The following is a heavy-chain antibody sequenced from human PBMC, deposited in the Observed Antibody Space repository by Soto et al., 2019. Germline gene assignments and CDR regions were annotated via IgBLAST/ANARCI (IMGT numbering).Heavy chain of an antibody. V-gene: IGHV3-30*18. Sequence: GGSLRLSCAASGFTFSSYGMHWVRQAPGKGLEWVAVISYDGSNKYYADSVKGRFTISRDNSKNTLYLQMNSLRAEDTAVYYCAKESHSNYPDNDAFDIWGQGIMVTVSS. CDR3: AKESHSNYPDNDAFDI. J-gene: IGHJ3*02. D-gene: IGHD4-4*01. CDR1: GFTFSSYG. CDR2: ISYDGSNK.